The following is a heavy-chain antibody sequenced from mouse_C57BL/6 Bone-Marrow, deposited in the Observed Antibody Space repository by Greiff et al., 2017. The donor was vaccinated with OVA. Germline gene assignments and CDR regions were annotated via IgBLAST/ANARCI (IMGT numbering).Heavy chain of an antibody. CDR2: IRNKANGYTT. V-gene: IGHV7-3*01. J-gene: IGHJ3*01. CDR1: GFTFTDYY. CDR3: ARSGYGSRGWFAY. Sequence: EVKLVESGGGLVQPGGSLSLSCAASGFTFTDYYMSWVRQPPGKALEWLGFIRNKANGYTTEYSASVKGRFTISRDNSQSILYLQMNALRAEDSATYYCARSGYGSRGWFAYWGQGTLVTVSA. D-gene: IGHD1-1*01.